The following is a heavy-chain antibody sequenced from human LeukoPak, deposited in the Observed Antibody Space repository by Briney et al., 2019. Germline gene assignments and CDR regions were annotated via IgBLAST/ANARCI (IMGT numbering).Heavy chain of an antibody. CDR2: IYSNGSA. CDR3: GRLDDYDYSAW. Sequence: SETLSLTCSVSGGSMSSYYWSWIRQSAGEGLEWLGRIYSNGSANYNPSLKSRVTISVDTSKNQFSLKLNSVTAADTAVYFCGRLDDYDYSAWWGQGILVTVSS. V-gene: IGHV4-4*07. J-gene: IGHJ4*02. CDR1: GGSMSSYY. D-gene: IGHD3-22*01.